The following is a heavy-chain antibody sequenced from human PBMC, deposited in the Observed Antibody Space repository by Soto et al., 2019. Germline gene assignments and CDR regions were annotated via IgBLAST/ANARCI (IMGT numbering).Heavy chain of an antibody. CDR3: AKDRGSGSYYYDAFDI. V-gene: IGHV3-9*01. CDR1: GFTFSSYG. Sequence: GGSLRLSCAASGFTFSSYGMHWVRQAPGKGLEWVSGISWNSGSIGYADSVKGRFTISRDNAKNSLYLQMNSLRAEDTALYYCAKDRGSGSYYYDAFDIWGQGTMVTVSS. D-gene: IGHD3-10*01. CDR2: ISWNSGSI. J-gene: IGHJ3*02.